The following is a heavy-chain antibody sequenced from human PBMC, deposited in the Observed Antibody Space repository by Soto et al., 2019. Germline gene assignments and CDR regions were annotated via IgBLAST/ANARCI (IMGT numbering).Heavy chain of an antibody. Sequence: SETMSLTCADSGGSISSSNWWSWVRQPPGKGLEWIGEIYHSGSTNYNPSLKSRVTISVDKSKNQFSLKLSSVTAADTAVYYCARVSGSYYYGMDVWGQGTTVTVS. CDR1: GGSISSSNW. J-gene: IGHJ6*02. D-gene: IGHD1-26*01. CDR3: ARVSGSYYYGMDV. V-gene: IGHV4-4*02. CDR2: IYHSGST.